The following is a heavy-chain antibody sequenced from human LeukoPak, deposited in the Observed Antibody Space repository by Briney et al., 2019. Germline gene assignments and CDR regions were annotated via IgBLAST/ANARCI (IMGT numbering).Heavy chain of an antibody. CDR1: GFTFSSYA. J-gene: IGHJ4*02. CDR3: AKERGYYDILTGFDY. Sequence: GSLRLSCAASGFTFSSYAMNWVRQAPGKGLEWVSAISGSGGSTYYADSVKGRFTISRDNSKNTLYLQMNSLRAEDTAVYYCAKERGYYDILTGFDYWGQGTLVTVSS. V-gene: IGHV3-23*01. CDR2: ISGSGGST. D-gene: IGHD3-9*01.